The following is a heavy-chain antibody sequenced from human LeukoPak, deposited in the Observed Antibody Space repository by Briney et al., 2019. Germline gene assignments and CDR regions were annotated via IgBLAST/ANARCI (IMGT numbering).Heavy chain of an antibody. CDR2: ISSSSSYI. Sequence: GGSLRLSCAASGFTFSSYSMNWVRQAPGKGLEWVSSISSSSSYIYYADSVKGRFTISRDNGKNSLYLQMNSLRAEDTAVYYCARRAMVRGVIWYFDYWGQGTLVTVSS. CDR1: GFTFSSYS. V-gene: IGHV3-21*01. CDR3: ARRAMVRGVIWYFDY. D-gene: IGHD3-10*01. J-gene: IGHJ4*02.